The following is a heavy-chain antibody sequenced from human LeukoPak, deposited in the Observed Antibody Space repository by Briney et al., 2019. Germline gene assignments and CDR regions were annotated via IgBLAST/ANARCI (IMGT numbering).Heavy chain of an antibody. CDR2: ISSSSSYT. CDR3: ARDGSGPYYYYGMDV. J-gene: IGHJ6*04. V-gene: IGHV3-11*06. Sequence: GGSMRLSCAASGFTFSDYYMSWIRQAQGKGMEWVSYISSSSSYTNYADSVKGRFTISRDNAKNSLYLQMNSLRAEDTAVYYCARDGSGPYYYYGMDVWGKGTTVTVSS. CDR1: GFTFSDYY. D-gene: IGHD3-10*01.